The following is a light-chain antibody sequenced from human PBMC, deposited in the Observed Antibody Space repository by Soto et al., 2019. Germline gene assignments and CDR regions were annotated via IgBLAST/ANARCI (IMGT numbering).Light chain of an antibody. CDR1: QSISSW. CDR3: QQYNPLWT. V-gene: IGKV1-5*01. Sequence: DIQMTQSPSTLSASVGDRVTITCRASQSISSWLAWYQQKPGKAPKVLIYDASSLESGVPSRLSGSVSGTEFTLPISSLQPDDVATYYCQQYNPLWTFGQGTKVEIK. J-gene: IGKJ1*01. CDR2: DAS.